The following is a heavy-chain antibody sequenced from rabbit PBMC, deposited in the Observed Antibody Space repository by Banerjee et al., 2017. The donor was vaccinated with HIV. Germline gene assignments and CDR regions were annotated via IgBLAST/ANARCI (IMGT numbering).Heavy chain of an antibody. CDR2: IYTGHGGT. D-gene: IGHD1-1*01. CDR1: GFSYSGGYD. Sequence: QQLEESGGDLVKPGASLTLTCKASGFSYSGGYDMCWVRQAPGKGLEWIGCIYTGHGGTYYASWAKGRFTISKTSSTTVTLQMTSLTAADTATYFCARSSGYYDYFNLWGPGTLVTVS. J-gene: IGHJ4*01. V-gene: IGHV1S40*01. CDR3: ARSSGYYDYFNL.